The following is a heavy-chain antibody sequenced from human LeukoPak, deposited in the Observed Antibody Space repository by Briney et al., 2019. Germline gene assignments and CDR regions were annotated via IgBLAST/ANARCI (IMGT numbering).Heavy chain of an antibody. Sequence: GGSLRLSSAASGFTFSSYAMSWVRQAPGKGLEWVSAISGSGGSTYYADSVKGRFTISRDNSKNTLYLQMNSLRAEDTAVYYCAKVRVGLLWFGEFDYFDYWGQGTLVTVSS. J-gene: IGHJ4*02. D-gene: IGHD3-10*01. V-gene: IGHV3-23*01. CDR3: AKVRVGLLWFGEFDYFDY. CDR2: ISGSGGST. CDR1: GFTFSSYA.